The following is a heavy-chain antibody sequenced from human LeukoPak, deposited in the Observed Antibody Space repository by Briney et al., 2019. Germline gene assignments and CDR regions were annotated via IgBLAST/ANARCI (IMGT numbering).Heavy chain of an antibody. V-gene: IGHV4-31*03. J-gene: IGHJ4*02. CDR1: GGSISSGGYY. D-gene: IGHD2-2*01. CDR3: ARGSVDSTSSLDY. Sequence: SETLSLTCTVSGGSISSGGYYWSWIRQHPGKGLEWIGYIYYSGSTYYNPSLKSRVTISVDTSKNQFSLKLSSVTAADTAVYYCARGSVDSTSSLDYWGQGTLVTVSS. CDR2: IYYSGST.